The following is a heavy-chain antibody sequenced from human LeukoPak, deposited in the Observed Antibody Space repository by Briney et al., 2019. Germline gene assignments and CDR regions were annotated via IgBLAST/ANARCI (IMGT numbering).Heavy chain of an antibody. CDR1: GFTFSSYG. Sequence: GGSLRLSCAAAGFTFSSYGMHWVRQAPGKGLEWVSYISSSGSTIYYADSVKGRFTISRDNAKNSLYLQMNSLRAEDTAVYYCARARRGTALDAFDIWGQGTMVTVSS. J-gene: IGHJ3*02. D-gene: IGHD3-16*01. CDR3: ARARRGTALDAFDI. CDR2: ISSSGSTI. V-gene: IGHV3-48*04.